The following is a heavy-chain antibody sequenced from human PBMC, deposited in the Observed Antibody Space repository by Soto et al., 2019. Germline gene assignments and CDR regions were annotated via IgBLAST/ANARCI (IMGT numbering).Heavy chain of an antibody. Sequence: SETLSLTCTVSGDSISSSTYYWGWIRQPPGKGLEWIGSMFYSGSTYYNPSLKSRVTLSINTSKNQFSLKLNSVTAADTAVYYCVSPEGYYDSSGYTLDYWGQGTLVTVSS. CDR1: GDSISSSTYY. J-gene: IGHJ4*02. D-gene: IGHD3-22*01. CDR3: VSPEGYYDSSGYTLDY. CDR2: MFYSGST. V-gene: IGHV4-39*01.